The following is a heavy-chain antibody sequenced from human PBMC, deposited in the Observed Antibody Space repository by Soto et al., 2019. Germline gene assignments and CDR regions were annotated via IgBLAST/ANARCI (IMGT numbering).Heavy chain of an antibody. CDR1: GFTFSSYA. J-gene: IGHJ4*02. V-gene: IGHV3-23*01. D-gene: IGHD3-3*01. CDR3: AKDTPPVTDFWSGSSTYFDY. CDR2: ISGSGGST. Sequence: GGSLRLSCAASGFTFSSYAMSWVRQAPGKGLEWVSAISGSGGSTYYADSVKGRFTISRDNSKNTLYLQMNSLRAEDTAVYYCAKDTPPVTDFWSGSSTYFDYWGQGTLVTVSS.